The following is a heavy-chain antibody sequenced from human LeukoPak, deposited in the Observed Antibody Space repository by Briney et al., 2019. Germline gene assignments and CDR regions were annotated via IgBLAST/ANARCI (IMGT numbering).Heavy chain of an antibody. CDR1: GFTFSDYY. V-gene: IGHV3-23*01. D-gene: IGHD6-6*01. Sequence: GGSLRLSCAASGFTFSDYYMSWVRQAPGKGLEWVSAISSAGIDTHYAVSVKGRFTTYRDNSKGMVYLQMNSLRAEDTAIYYCAKDHVPSYWGQGTLVTVSS. CDR3: AKDHVPSY. CDR2: ISSAGIDT. J-gene: IGHJ4*02.